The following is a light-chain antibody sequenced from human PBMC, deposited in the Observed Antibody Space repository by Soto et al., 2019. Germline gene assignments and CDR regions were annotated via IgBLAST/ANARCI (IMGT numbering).Light chain of an antibody. J-gene: IGKJ1*01. CDR2: WAS. CDR3: QQYYRTPPT. V-gene: IGKV4-1*01. CDR1: HSILHSSTNRNY. Sequence: DIVMSQSPDSLAVSLGERATFNCKSSHSILHSSTNRNYLAWYQQKPGQPLRLLFYWASTRASGVPDRFSASGSATDFTLTISTLQAEDVAVYHCQQYYRTPPTFGQGTKVDIK.